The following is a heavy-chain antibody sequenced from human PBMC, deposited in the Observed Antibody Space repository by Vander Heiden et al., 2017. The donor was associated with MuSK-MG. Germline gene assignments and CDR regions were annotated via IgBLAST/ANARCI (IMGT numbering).Heavy chain of an antibody. CDR3: AHGDVGRFGELSPPFDY. V-gene: IGHV2-5*02. CDR2: IYWDDDN. CDR1: GFSLSTSGVG. D-gene: IGHD3-10*01. Sequence: QITLRESGPTLVKPTQTLTLTCTFSGFSLSTSGVGVGWIRQPPGKALEWLALIYWDDDNHYSPSLKSRLTITKDTSKNQVVLTMTNMDPVDTATYYCAHGDVGRFGELSPPFDYWGQGTLVTVSS. J-gene: IGHJ4*02.